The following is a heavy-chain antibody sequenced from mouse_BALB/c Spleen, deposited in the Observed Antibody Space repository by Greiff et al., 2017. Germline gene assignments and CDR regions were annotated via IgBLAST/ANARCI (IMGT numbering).Heavy chain of an antibody. Sequence: EVQLQESGGGLVQPGGSRKLSCAASGFTFSSFGMHWVRQAPEKGLEWVAYISSGSSTIYYADTVKGRFTISRDNPKNTLFLQMTSLRSEDTAMYYCARSLYGNYAMDYWGQGTSVTVSS. V-gene: IGHV5-17*02. CDR3: ARSLYGNYAMDY. J-gene: IGHJ4*01. D-gene: IGHD2-1*01. CDR1: GFTFSSFG. CDR2: ISSGSSTI.